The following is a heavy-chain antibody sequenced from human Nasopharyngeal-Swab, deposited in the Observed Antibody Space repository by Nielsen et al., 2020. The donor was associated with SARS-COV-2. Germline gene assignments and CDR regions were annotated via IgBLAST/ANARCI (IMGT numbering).Heavy chain of an antibody. Sequence: ASVTVSCQASRYTLPTYAMYWVRQAPAQRPEFMGWINAGKGNTYYSQKFQGRVRISRDTSANTVYMELSRLRSADTAVYYCVRVPAVAASRIDYWGQGTLVTVSS. D-gene: IGHD6-19*01. CDR3: VRVPAVAASRIDY. V-gene: IGHV1-3*01. CDR1: RYTLPTYA. J-gene: IGHJ4*02. CDR2: INAGKGNT.